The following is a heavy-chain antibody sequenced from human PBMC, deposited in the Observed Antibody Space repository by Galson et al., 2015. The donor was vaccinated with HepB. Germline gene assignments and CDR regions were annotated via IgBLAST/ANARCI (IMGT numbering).Heavy chain of an antibody. J-gene: IGHJ4*02. V-gene: IGHV3-53*01. CDR2: IYSGGST. CDR3: AREGSGTPLGY. CDR1: GFTVSSNY. D-gene: IGHD3-10*01. Sequence: SLRLSCAASGFTVSSNYMSWVRQAPGKGLEWVSVIYSGGSTYYADSVKGRFTISRDNSKNTLYLQMSSLRAEDTAVYYCAREGSGTPLGYWGQGTLVTVSS.